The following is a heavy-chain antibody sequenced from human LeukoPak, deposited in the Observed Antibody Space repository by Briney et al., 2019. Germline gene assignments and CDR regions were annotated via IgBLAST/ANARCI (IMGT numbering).Heavy chain of an antibody. CDR3: ARDSPYSNSYGHWFDP. Sequence: PGGSLRLSCAASGFTFSSYEMNWVRQAPGKGLEWVSYIGSSGSTIHYADSVKGRFIISRDNAKNSLYLQMNSLRAEDTAVYYCARDSPYSNSYGHWFDPWGQGTLVTVSS. CDR2: IGSSGSTI. V-gene: IGHV3-48*03. CDR1: GFTFSSYE. D-gene: IGHD6-6*01. J-gene: IGHJ5*02.